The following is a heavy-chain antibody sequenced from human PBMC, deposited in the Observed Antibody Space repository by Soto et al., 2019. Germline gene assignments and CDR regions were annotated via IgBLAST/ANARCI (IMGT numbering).Heavy chain of an antibody. CDR2: MNPNSGHT. D-gene: IGHD2-15*01. Sequence: ASVKVSCKASGYTFTSYDINWVRQATGQGLEWMGWMNPNSGHTGYAQKFQGRVTMTRNTSISTAYMELTSLRSEDTAVYYCTRSGVVVAATEGPWGQGTLVTVSS. J-gene: IGHJ5*02. V-gene: IGHV1-8*01. CDR3: TRSGVVVAATEGP. CDR1: GYTFTSYD.